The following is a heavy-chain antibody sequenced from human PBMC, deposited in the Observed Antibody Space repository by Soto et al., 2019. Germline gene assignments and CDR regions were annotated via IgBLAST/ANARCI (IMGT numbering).Heavy chain of an antibody. CDR3: ASRDPGTSVDY. Sequence: SETLSLTCAVSGGSFTSNNCWTWFRQPPGQGLEWIGEIYRTGSTNYNPSLKSRVTISLDKSENQFSLKVTSLTAADTAVYYCASRDPGTSVDYWGQGTLVTVSS. V-gene: IGHV4-4*02. CDR2: IYRTGST. J-gene: IGHJ4*02. D-gene: IGHD1-7*01. CDR1: GGSFTSNNC.